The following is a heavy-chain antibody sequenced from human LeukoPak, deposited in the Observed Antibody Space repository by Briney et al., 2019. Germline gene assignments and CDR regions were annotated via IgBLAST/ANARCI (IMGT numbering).Heavy chain of an antibody. CDR2: ISYDGSNK. D-gene: IGHD6-13*01. CDR1: GFPFSSYG. CDR3: AKDSSSWYYFDY. V-gene: IGHV3-30*18. Sequence: GRSLRLSFAASGFPFSSYGMHWVRQAPGKGLAWVAVISYDGSNKYYADSVKGRFTISRDNSKNTLYLQMNSLRAEDTAVYYCAKDSSSWYYFDYWGQGTLVTVSS. J-gene: IGHJ4*02.